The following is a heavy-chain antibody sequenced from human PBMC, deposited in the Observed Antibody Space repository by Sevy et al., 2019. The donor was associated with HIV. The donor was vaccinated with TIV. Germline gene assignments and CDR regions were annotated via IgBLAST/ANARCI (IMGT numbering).Heavy chain of an antibody. J-gene: IGHJ6*02. CDR3: ARVNCSGGSCYYYYGMDV. CDR2: IYSGGST. Sequence: GGSLRLSCAASGFTVSSNYMSWVRQAPGKGLEWVSVIYSGGSTYYADSVKGRLTIYRGNSKNTLYLQMNSLRAEDTAVYYCARVNCSGGSCYYYYGMDVWGQGTTVTVSS. D-gene: IGHD2-15*01. CDR1: GFTVSSNY. V-gene: IGHV3-53*01.